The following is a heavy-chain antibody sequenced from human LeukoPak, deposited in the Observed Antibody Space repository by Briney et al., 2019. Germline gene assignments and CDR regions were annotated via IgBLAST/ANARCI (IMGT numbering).Heavy chain of an antibody. V-gene: IGHV3-23*01. CDR1: GFTFSSYA. CDR2: ISGSGGST. D-gene: IGHD3-10*01. Sequence: GGSLRLSCAASGFTFSSYAMSWVRQAPGKGLEWVSAISGSGGSTYYADSVKGRFTISRDNSKNTLYLQMNSLRAEDTAVYYCAKDLGGSGSYLGDAFVIWGQGTMVTVSS. CDR3: AKDLGGSGSYLGDAFVI. J-gene: IGHJ3*02.